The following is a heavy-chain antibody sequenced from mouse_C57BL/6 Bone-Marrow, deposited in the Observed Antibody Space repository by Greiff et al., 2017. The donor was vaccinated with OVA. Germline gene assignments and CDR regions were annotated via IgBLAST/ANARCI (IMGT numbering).Heavy chain of an antibody. J-gene: IGHJ2*01. D-gene: IGHD1-1*01. CDR3: ARHDYYGSSDY. CDR2: ISNGGGST. Sequence: DVKLVESGGGLVQPGGSLKLSCAASGFTFSDYYMYWVRQTPEKRLEWVAYISNGGGSTYYPDTVKGRFTISRDNAKNTLYLQMSRLKSEDTAMYYCARHDYYGSSDYWGQGTTLTVSS. CDR1: GFTFSDYY. V-gene: IGHV5-12*01.